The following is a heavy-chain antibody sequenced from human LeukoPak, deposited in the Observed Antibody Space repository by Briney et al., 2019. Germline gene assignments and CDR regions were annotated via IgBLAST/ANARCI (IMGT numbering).Heavy chain of an antibody. D-gene: IGHD3-22*01. J-gene: IGHJ4*02. Sequence: ASLKVSCKASGYTLTDYYMHWVRQAPGQGLEWMGRINPNSGGANYAQKFQGRVTMTRDTSISTVYMELSRLRSDDTAVYYCARVGYYESSGYYEYWGQGTLVTVSS. CDR2: INPNSGGA. V-gene: IGHV1-2*06. CDR3: ARVGYYESSGYYEY. CDR1: GYTLTDYY.